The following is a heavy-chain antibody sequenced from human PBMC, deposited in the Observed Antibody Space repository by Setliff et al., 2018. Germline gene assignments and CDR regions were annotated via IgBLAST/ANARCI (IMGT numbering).Heavy chain of an antibody. CDR2: ISSYNGIT. J-gene: IGHJ5*02. CDR1: GYIFSSYG. CDR3: ARDVPLTTVTKNYFGP. Sequence: ASVKVSCKASGYIFSSYGISWVRQAPGQGLEWMVWISSYNGITRYGRKFQGRVTLTSETTTGTVYMELRSLNSDDTAVYYCARDVPLTTVTKNYFGPWGQGTLVTVSS. D-gene: IGHD4-17*01. V-gene: IGHV1-18*01.